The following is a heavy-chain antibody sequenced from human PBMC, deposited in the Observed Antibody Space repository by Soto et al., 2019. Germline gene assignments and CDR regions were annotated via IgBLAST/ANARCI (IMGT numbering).Heavy chain of an antibody. D-gene: IGHD2-2*01. J-gene: IGHJ4*02. CDR2: INNDGSNT. CDR1: GFTFSSYW. CDR3: VRDAGLPGGLDY. Sequence: EVQLVESGGGLVQPGGSLRLSCAASGFTFSSYWMQWVRQAPGKGLVWVSGINNDGSNTFYADSVKGRFTISRDNAKNALYLQVNSLRGDDTALYYCVRDAGLPGGLDYWGQGVLVTVSS. V-gene: IGHV3-74*01.